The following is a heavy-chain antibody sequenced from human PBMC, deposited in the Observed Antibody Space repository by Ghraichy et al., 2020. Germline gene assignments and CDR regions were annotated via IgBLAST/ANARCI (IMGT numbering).Heavy chain of an antibody. J-gene: IGHJ6*02. CDR1: GFIFSSYG. V-gene: IGHV3-30*18. Sequence: GGSLRLSCAASGFIFSSYGMYWVRQAPGKGLEWVAGISYDGSDKYYADAVTGRFTISRDNSKNTLYLQMNSLRVEDTAVYYCAKSFTGGTATGRNYGFGVWGQGTRVAASS. D-gene: IGHD2-8*02. CDR2: ISYDGSDK. CDR3: AKSFTGGTATGRNYGFGV.